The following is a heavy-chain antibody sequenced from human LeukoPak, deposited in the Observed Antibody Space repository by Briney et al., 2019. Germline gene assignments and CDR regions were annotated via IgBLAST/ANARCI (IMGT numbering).Heavy chain of an antibody. D-gene: IGHD6-19*01. CDR2: ISYDGSNK. CDR3: ARDLSHSSGGY. J-gene: IGHJ4*02. CDR1: GFTFSSYA. Sequence: HPGGSLRLSCAASGFTFSSYAMHWVRQAPGKGLEWVAVISYDGSNKYYADSVKGRSTISRDNSKNTLYLQMNSLRAEDTAVYYCARDLSHSSGGYWGQGTLVTVSS. V-gene: IGHV3-30*04.